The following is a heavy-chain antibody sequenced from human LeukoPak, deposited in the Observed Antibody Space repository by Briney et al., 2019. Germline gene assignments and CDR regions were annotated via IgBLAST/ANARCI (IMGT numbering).Heavy chain of an antibody. CDR2: ISSNGGST. V-gene: IGHV3-64D*06. CDR1: GFTFSSYA. CDR3: VKGTTVTTFSYYYYGMDV. D-gene: IGHD4-17*01. Sequence: PGGSLRLSCSASGFTFSSYAMHWVRQAPGKGLEYVSAISSNGGSTYYADSVKGRFTISRDNSKNTLYLQMSSLRAEDTAVYYCVKGTTVTTFSYYYYGMDVWGKGTTVTVSS. J-gene: IGHJ6*04.